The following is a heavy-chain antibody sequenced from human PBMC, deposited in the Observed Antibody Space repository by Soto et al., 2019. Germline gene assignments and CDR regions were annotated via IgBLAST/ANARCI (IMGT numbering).Heavy chain of an antibody. J-gene: IGHJ4*02. D-gene: IGHD3-3*01. CDR3: ARGPPPGLRFLEWLLSPNFDY. CDR1: GGSFSGYY. V-gene: IGHV4-34*01. Sequence: PSETLSLTCAVYGGSFSGYYWSWIRQPPGKGLEWIGEINHSGSTNYNPSLKSRVTISVDTSKNQFSLKLSSVTAADTAVYYCARGPPPGLRFLEWLLSPNFDYWGQGTLVTVSS. CDR2: INHSGST.